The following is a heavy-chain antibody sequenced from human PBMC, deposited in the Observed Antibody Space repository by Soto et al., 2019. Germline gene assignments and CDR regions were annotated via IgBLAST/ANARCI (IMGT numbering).Heavy chain of an antibody. D-gene: IGHD4-17*01. V-gene: IGHV3-23*01. CDR3: AKERATTTAFDY. J-gene: IGHJ4*02. CDR2: ITDNGGST. Sequence: VQLLESGGGLVQAGGSLRLSCAASGFTFSRDGLSWVRQAPGKGLEWVSLITDNGGSTYYADSVKGRFTISRDNTKNTLCLQMNSLRAEDTAVYYCAKERATTTAFDYWGQGALVTVSS. CDR1: GFTFSRDG.